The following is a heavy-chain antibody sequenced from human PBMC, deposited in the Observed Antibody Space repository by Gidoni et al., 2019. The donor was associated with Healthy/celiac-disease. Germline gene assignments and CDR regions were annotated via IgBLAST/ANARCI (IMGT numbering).Heavy chain of an antibody. CDR3: ARGLGGGSYFPAYY. CDR2: IIPIFGTA. J-gene: IGHJ4*02. V-gene: IGHV1-69*06. Sequence: QVQLVQSGAEVKKPGSSVKVSCKASGGTFSSYAISWVRQAPGQGLGCMGGIIPIFGTADSAQMFQGRVTITADKSTSTASMELSSLRSEDTAVYYCARGLGGGSYFPAYYWGQGTLVTVSS. CDR1: GGTFSSYA. D-gene: IGHD1-26*01.